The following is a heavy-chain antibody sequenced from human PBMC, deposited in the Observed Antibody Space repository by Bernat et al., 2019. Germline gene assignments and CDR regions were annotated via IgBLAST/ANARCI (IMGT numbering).Heavy chain of an antibody. J-gene: IGHJ6*02. CDR3: ARGGYRYGSRWLQSPQSYYYYGMDV. CDR1: GFTFSSYG. CDR2: ISYDGSDK. V-gene: IGHV3-30*03. D-gene: IGHD5-24*01. Sequence: QVQLVESGGGVVQPGRSLRLSCAASGFTFSSYGMHWVRQAPGKGLEWVATISYDGSDKHYADSVQGRVTVSRDNSKNTLYLQMNSLRAEDTAVYYCARGGYRYGSRWLQSPQSYYYYGMDVWGQGTTVTVSS.